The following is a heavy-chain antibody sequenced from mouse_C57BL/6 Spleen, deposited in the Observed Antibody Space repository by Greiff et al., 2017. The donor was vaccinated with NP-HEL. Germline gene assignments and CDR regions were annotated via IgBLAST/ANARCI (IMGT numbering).Heavy chain of an antibody. D-gene: IGHD1-1*01. CDR3: ARGSTTVVYWYFDV. V-gene: IGHV1-82*01. CDR1: GYAFSSSW. CDR2: IYPGDGDT. J-gene: IGHJ1*03. Sequence: VQRVESGPELVTPGASVKISCKASGYAFSSSWMNWVKQRPGKGLEWIGRIYPGDGDTNYNGKFKGKATLTADKSSSTAYMQLSSLTSEDSAVYFCARGSTTVVYWYFDVWGTGTTVTVSS.